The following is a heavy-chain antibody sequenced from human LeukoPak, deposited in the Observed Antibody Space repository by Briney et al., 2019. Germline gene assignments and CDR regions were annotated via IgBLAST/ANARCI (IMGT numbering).Heavy chain of an antibody. D-gene: IGHD6-6*01. CDR2: INPNSGGT. CDR3: ARAPRSSSSSWFDP. Sequence: GASVKVSCKASGYTFTGYYMHWVRQAPGQGLEWMGRINPNSGGTNYAQKFQGRVTMTRDTSISTAYMELSRLRSDDTAVYYCARAPRSSSSSWFDPWGQGTLVTVSS. V-gene: IGHV1-2*06. CDR1: GYTFTGYY. J-gene: IGHJ5*02.